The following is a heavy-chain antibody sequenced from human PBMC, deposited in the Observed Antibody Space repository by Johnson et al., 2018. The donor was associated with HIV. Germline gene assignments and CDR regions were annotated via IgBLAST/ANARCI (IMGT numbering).Heavy chain of an antibody. Sequence: QMLLVESGGGVVQPGRSLRLSCAASGFTFSSYAMHWVRQAPGKGLEWVAVIWYDGSNKYYADSVKGRFTISRDNSKNTLYLQMNSLRAEDTAVYYCASPERPTGTQEEAFDIWGQGTMVIVSS. J-gene: IGHJ3*02. CDR2: IWYDGSNK. D-gene: IGHD1-1*01. CDR1: GFTFSSYA. V-gene: IGHV3-33*08. CDR3: ASPERPTGTQEEAFDI.